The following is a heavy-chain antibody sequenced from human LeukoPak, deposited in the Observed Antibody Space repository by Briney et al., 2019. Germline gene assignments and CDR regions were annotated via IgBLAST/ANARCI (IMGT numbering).Heavy chain of an antibody. Sequence: GRSLILSCAASGFTFSSYGMHWVRQAPGKGLEWAAVIWSDGSSKHYADSVKGRFTISRDNSKNTLYLQMSSLRAEDTALYYCARGQPPSYYDMDVWGQGTTVTVSS. CDR1: GFTFSSYG. J-gene: IGHJ6*02. CDR3: ARGQPPSYYDMDV. D-gene: IGHD6-13*01. CDR2: IWSDGSSK. V-gene: IGHV3-33*01.